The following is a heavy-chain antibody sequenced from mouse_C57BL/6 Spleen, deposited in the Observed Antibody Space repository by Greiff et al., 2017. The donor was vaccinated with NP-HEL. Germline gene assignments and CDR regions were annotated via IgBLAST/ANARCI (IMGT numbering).Heavy chain of an antibody. D-gene: IGHD1-1*01. Sequence: EVHLVESGGGLVKPGGSLKLSCAASGFTFSSYAMSWVRQTPEKRLEWVATISDGGSYTYYPDNVKGRFTISRDNAKNNLYLQMSHLKSEDTAMYYCARDSLYGSSLYYAMDYWGQGTSVTVSS. CDR3: ARDSLYGSSLYYAMDY. CDR2: ISDGGSYT. CDR1: GFTFSSYA. J-gene: IGHJ4*01. V-gene: IGHV5-4*01.